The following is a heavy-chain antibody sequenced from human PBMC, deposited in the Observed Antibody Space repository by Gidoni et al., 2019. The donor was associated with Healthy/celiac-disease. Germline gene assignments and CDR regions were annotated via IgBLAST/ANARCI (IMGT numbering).Heavy chain of an antibody. J-gene: IGHJ3*02. CDR3: ATTGPPGTRYCSGGSCYLAAFDI. Sequence: QVQLVQSGAEVKKPGASVKVSCKVSGYTLTDLSMHWVRQAPGKGLEWRGGFDPEDGETIYAQKFQGRVTMTEDTSTDTAYMELSSLRSEDTAVYYCATTGPPGTRYCSGGSCYLAAFDIWGQGTMVTVSS. CDR2: FDPEDGET. D-gene: IGHD2-15*01. CDR1: GYTLTDLS. V-gene: IGHV1-24*01.